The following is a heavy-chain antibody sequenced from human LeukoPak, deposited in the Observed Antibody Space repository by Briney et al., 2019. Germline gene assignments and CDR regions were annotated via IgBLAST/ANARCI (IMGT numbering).Heavy chain of an antibody. V-gene: IGHV1-18*01. J-gene: IGHJ4*02. CDR1: GYTFTSYG. CDR3: ARVDWNYVKGPHKFDY. D-gene: IGHD1-7*01. CDR2: ISAYNGNT. Sequence: ASVKVSCKASGYTFTSYGISWVRQAPGQGLEWMGWISAYNGNTNYAQKLQGRVTMTTDTSTSTAYMELRSLRSDETAVYYCARVDWNYVKGPHKFDYWGQGTLVTVSS.